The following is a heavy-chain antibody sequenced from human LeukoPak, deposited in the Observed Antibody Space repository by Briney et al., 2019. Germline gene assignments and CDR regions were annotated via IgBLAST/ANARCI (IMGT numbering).Heavy chain of an antibody. V-gene: IGHV4-38-2*02. CDR1: GGSISSYY. Sequence: SETLSLTCTVSGGSISSYYWSWIRQPPGKGLEWIGSIYHSGSTYYNPSLKSRVTISVDTSKNQFSLKLSSVTAADTAVYYCARGGLRIYYYYMDVWGKGTTVTVSS. CDR2: IYHSGST. J-gene: IGHJ6*03. CDR3: ARGGLRIYYYYMDV. D-gene: IGHD3-10*01.